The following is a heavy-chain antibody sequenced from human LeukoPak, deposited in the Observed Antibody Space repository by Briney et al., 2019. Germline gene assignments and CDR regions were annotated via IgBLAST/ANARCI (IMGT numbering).Heavy chain of an antibody. D-gene: IGHD6-19*01. CDR3: AKSPPWATAVAPQAFDY. Sequence: PGGSLRLSCAASGFTFSSYAMSWVRQAPGKGLEWVSAISGSGGSTYYADFVKGRFTISRDNSKNTLYLQMNSLRAEDTAVYYCAKSPPWATAVAPQAFDYWGQGTLVTVSS. CDR1: GFTFSSYA. J-gene: IGHJ4*02. CDR2: ISGSGGST. V-gene: IGHV3-23*01.